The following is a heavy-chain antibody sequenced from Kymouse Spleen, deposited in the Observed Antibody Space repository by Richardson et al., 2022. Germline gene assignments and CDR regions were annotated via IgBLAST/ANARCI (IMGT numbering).Heavy chain of an antibody. CDR3: ARRIAAAAPFDY. CDR1: GFTFSSYG. Sequence: QVQLVESGGGVVQPGRSLRLSCAASGFTFSSYGMHWVRQAPGKGLEWVAVIWYDGSNKYYADSVKGRFTISRDNSKNTLYLQMNSLRAEDTAVYYCARRIAAAAPFDYWGQGTLVTVSS. D-gene: IGHD6-13*01. J-gene: IGHJ4*02. CDR2: IWYDGSNK. V-gene: IGHV3-33*01.